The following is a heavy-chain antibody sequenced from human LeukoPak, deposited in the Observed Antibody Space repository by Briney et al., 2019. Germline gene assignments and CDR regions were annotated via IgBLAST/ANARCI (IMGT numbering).Heavy chain of an antibody. D-gene: IGHD2-2*02. Sequence: PSETLSLTCTVSDDSISNTNSYWAWIRQPPGKGLEWIGNIHYRRIASYTPSLRSRVTISVDTPKSQFSLRLTSVTAADTAVYYCARQVPGPYNYYGMDVWGQGTTVTVSS. CDR3: ARQVPGPYNYYGMDV. CDR1: DDSISNTNSY. V-gene: IGHV4-39*01. CDR2: IHYRRIA. J-gene: IGHJ6*02.